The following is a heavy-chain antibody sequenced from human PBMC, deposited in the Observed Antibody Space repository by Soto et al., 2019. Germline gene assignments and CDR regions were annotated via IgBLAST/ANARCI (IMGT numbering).Heavy chain of an antibody. CDR3: AGYCLSINCYMGNWFDP. V-gene: IGHV3-7*01. CDR2: IKEDGSEK. J-gene: IGHJ5*02. CDR1: GFTFSSYW. D-gene: IGHD2-2*02. Sequence: PGGSLRLSCATSGFTFSSYWMSWVRQAPGRGLEWVANIKEDGSEKYYVDSVKGRFTISRDNAKNSLYLQMNSLRGEDTAVYYCAGYCLSINCYMGNWFDPWGQGTLVTVSS.